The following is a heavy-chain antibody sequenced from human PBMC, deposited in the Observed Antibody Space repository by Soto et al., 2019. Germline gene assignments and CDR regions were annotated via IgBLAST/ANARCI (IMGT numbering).Heavy chain of an antibody. V-gene: IGHV1-18*01. CDR1: GYTFTSYG. D-gene: IGHD2-21*01. CDR3: ARDLPLTHMRRLRGYYAFDI. CDR2: ISAYNGNT. Sequence: GASVKVSCKASGYTFTSYGISWVRQAPGQGLEWMGWISAYNGNTNYAQNLQGRVTMTTDTSTSTAYMELRSLRSDDTAVYYCARDLPLTHMRRLRGYYAFDIWGQGTMVTVSS. J-gene: IGHJ3*02.